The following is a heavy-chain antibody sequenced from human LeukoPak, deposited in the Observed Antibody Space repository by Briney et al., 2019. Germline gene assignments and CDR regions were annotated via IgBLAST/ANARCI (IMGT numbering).Heavy chain of an antibody. CDR2: IYHSGST. Sequence: SETPSLTCTVSGYSISSGYYWGWIRQPPGKGLEWIGSIYHSGSTYYNPSLKSRVTISVDTSKNQFSLKLSSVTAADTAVYYCTRSAHAWDAFDIWGQGTMVTVSS. CDR1: GYSISSGYY. CDR3: TRSAHAWDAFDI. J-gene: IGHJ3*02. V-gene: IGHV4-38-2*02. D-gene: IGHD3-16*01.